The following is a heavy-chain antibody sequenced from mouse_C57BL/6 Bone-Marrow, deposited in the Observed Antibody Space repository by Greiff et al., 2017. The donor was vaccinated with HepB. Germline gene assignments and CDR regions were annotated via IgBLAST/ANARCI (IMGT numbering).Heavy chain of an antibody. CDR3: ASHYYGSTWFAY. V-gene: IGHV7-3*01. D-gene: IGHD1-1*01. J-gene: IGHJ3*01. CDR2: IRNKANGYTT. Sequence: EVQLVESGGGLVQPGGSLGLSCAASGFTFTDYYMSWVRQPPGKALEWLGFIRNKANGYTTEYSASVKGRFTISRDNSQSILYLQMNALRAEDSATYYCASHYYGSTWFAYWGQATLVTVSA. CDR1: GFTFTDYY.